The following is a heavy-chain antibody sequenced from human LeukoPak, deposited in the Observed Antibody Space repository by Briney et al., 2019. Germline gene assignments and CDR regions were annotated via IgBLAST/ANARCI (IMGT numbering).Heavy chain of an antibody. CDR2: IYHSGST. CDR1: GGSISSYY. Sequence: SETLSLTCTVFGGSISSYYWSWIRQPPGKGLEWIGYIYHSGSTYYNPSLKSRVTISVDRSKNQFSLKLSSVTAADTAVYYCASSSIAARTPYFDYWGQGTLVTVSS. V-gene: IGHV4-59*12. CDR3: ASSSIAARTPYFDY. J-gene: IGHJ4*02. D-gene: IGHD6-6*01.